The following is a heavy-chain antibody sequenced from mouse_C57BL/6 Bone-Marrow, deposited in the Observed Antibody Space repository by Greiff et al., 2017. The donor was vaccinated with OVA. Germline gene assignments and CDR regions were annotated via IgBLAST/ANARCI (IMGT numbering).Heavy chain of an antibody. CDR2: IYPGSGST. D-gene: IGHD1-1*01. Sequence: QVHLKQPGAELVKPGASVKMSCKASGYTFTSYWITWVKQRPGQGLEWIGDIYPGSGSTNYNEKFKSKATLTVDTSSSTAYMQLSSLTSEDSAVYYCARREYYGSSYEGYWGQGTTLTVSS. J-gene: IGHJ2*01. CDR3: ARREYYGSSYEGY. V-gene: IGHV1-55*01. CDR1: GYTFTSYW.